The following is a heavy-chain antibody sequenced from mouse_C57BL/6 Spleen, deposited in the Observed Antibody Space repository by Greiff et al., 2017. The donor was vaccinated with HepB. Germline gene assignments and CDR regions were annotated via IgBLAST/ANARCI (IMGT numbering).Heavy chain of an antibody. J-gene: IGHJ4*01. CDR1: GFTFSSYG. D-gene: IGHD2-5*01. V-gene: IGHV5-6*01. Sequence: EVHLVESGGDLVKPGGSLKLSCAASGFTFSSYGMSWVRQTPDKRLEWVATISSGGSYTYYPDSVKGRFTISRDNAKNTLYLQMSSLKSEDTAMYYCARLYSNNSGDYAMDYWGQGTSVTVSS. CDR3: ARLYSNNSGDYAMDY. CDR2: ISSGGSYT.